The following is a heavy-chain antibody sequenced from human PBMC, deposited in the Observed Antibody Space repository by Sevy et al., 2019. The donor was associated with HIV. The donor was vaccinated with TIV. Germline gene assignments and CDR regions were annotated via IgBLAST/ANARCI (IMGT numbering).Heavy chain of an antibody. CDR1: GGSFSNFP. CDR3: AREIPDYVSGYYSVDAFDV. V-gene: IGHV1-69*13. J-gene: IGHJ3*01. Sequence: SVKVSCKASGGSFSNFPVSWVRQAPGQGLEWMGMIISKFGTTDYAQKFQGRVTITADESTTTAYMELTSLRSEDTAEYYCAREIPDYVSGYYSVDAFDVGGQGTKVTVSS. D-gene: IGHD3-22*01. CDR2: IISKFGTT.